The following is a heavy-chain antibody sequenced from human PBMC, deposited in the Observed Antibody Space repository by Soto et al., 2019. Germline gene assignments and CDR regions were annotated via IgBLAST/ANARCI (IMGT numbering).Heavy chain of an antibody. CDR2: IYPGDSDT. D-gene: IGHD4-4*01. CDR1: GYSFTSYC. Sequence: PGESLKISCKGSGYSFTSYCIGWVRQMPGKGLEWMGIIYPGDSDTRYSPSFQGQVTISADKSISTAYLQWSSLKASDTAMYYCASHLLSNRPYYYYGMDVWGQGTTVTVSS. CDR3: ASHLLSNRPYYYYGMDV. J-gene: IGHJ6*02. V-gene: IGHV5-51*01.